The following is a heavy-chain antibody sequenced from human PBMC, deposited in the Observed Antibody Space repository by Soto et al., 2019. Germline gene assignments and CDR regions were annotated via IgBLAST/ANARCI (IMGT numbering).Heavy chain of an antibody. J-gene: IGHJ3*02. Sequence: GGALRLSCAAPGFTFISYGMHWVRQAPGKGLEWVAVISYDGSNKYYADWVKGRFTISRDNSKNTLYLQMNSLRAEDTAVYYCAKYNGAYDILTGYSRYDAFDIWGQGTMVTVSS. V-gene: IGHV3-30*18. CDR3: AKYNGAYDILTGYSRYDAFDI. CDR1: GFTFISYG. CDR2: ISYDGSNK. D-gene: IGHD3-9*01.